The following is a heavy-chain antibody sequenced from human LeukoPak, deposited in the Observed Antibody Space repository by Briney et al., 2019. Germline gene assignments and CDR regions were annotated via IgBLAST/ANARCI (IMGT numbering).Heavy chain of an antibody. V-gene: IGHV3-21*01. J-gene: IGHJ3*02. Sequence: GGSLRLSCAASGFTFSSYAMNWVRQAPGKGLEWVSSISSSSSYIYYADSVKGRFTISRDNAKNSLYLQMNSLRAEDTAVYYCARDSISNDAFDIWGQGTMVTVSS. CDR1: GFTFSSYA. D-gene: IGHD4-11*01. CDR3: ARDSISNDAFDI. CDR2: ISSSSSYI.